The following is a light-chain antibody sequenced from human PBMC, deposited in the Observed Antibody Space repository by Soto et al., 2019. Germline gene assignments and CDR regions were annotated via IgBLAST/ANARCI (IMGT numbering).Light chain of an antibody. CDR1: QSVSSY. V-gene: IGKV3-11*01. CDR2: DAS. Sequence: EIVLTQSPATLSLSPGERATLSCRASQSVSSYFAWYQQKPGQSPRLLIYDASNMATGIPARFSGSGSGTDFILTISSLEPEDFAVYYCQQRINWPLTFGGGTKVEFK. J-gene: IGKJ4*01. CDR3: QQRINWPLT.